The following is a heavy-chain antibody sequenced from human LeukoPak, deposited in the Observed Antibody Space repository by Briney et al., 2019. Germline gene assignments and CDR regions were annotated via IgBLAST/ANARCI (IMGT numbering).Heavy chain of an antibody. V-gene: IGHV4-61*05. D-gene: IGHD6-25*01. Sequence: SETLSLTCTVSGGSVSSSNYYWGWIRQPPGKGLEWTGRIYTSGSTNYNPSLKSRVTISVDTSKNQFSLKLSSVTAADTAVYYCARVARLAYYMDVWGKGTTVTVSS. J-gene: IGHJ6*03. CDR2: IYTSGST. CDR3: ARVARLAYYMDV. CDR1: GGSVSSSNYY.